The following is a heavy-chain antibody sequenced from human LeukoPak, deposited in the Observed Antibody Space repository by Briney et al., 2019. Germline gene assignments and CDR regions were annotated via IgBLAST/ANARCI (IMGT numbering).Heavy chain of an antibody. Sequence: GGSLRLSCAASGFTFSTYAMHWVRQAPGKGLEYVSAISSNGGSTYYANSVKGRFTISRDNSKNTLYLQMGSLRAEDMDVYYCARVYSGEFFEWLLAVWGKGTTVTVSS. J-gene: IGHJ6*04. V-gene: IGHV3-64*01. CDR1: GFTFSTYA. CDR2: ISSNGGST. CDR3: ARVYSGEFFEWLLAV. D-gene: IGHD3-3*01.